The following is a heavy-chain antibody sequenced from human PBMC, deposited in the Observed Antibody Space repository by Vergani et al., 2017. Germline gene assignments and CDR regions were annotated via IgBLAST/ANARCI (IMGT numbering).Heavy chain of an antibody. V-gene: IGHV3-23*01. CDR1: GFTFSSFA. CDR2: IGVSGGGT. CDR3: AKXGHLGSGLPNPFDY. Sequence: EVQLLESGGGLVQPGGSLRLSCAASGFTFSSFAMSWVRQAPGKGLEWVSYIGVSGGGTFYADSVKGRFSFSRDNSKNTLYLQMNSLGAEDTAIYYCAKXGHLGSGLPNPFDYWGQGTLVTVSA. D-gene: IGHD6-19*01. J-gene: IGHJ4*02.